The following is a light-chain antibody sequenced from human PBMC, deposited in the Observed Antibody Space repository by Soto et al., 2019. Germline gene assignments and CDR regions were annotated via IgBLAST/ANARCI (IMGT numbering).Light chain of an antibody. J-gene: IGLJ2*01. CDR2: SNN. V-gene: IGLV1-44*01. CDR3: AAWDDTLNGWV. Sequence: QSVLTQPPSVSGTPGQRVTISCSGSTSNIGSRTVNWYQQLPGTAPKVLIYSNNQRPSGVPDRFSGSKSGTSGSLAISGLQSEDEADYYCAAWDDTLNGWVFGGVTKLTVL. CDR1: TSNIGSRT.